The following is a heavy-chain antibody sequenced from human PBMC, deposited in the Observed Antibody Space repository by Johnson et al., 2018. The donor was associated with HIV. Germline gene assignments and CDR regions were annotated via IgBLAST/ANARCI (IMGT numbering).Heavy chain of an antibody. D-gene: IGHD5-18*01. V-gene: IGHV3-NL1*01. Sequence: QMQLVESGGGVVQPGRSLRLSCAASGFTFSSYAMHWVRQAPGKGLEWVAVIYSGGSTYYADSVKGRFTISRDNPKNTLYLQMNSLRPEDTAVYYCASSEGARYSYGYPDSQGDAFDIWGQGTMVTVSS. J-gene: IGHJ3*02. CDR2: IYSGGST. CDR1: GFTFSSYA. CDR3: ASSEGARYSYGYPDSQGDAFDI.